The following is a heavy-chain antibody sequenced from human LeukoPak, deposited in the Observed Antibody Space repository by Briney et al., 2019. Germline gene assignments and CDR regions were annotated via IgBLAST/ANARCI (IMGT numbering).Heavy chain of an antibody. CDR3: ATGPKYSSSCDY. CDR1: GYTLTRLS. Sequence: GASVKVSCKAPGYTLTRLSIHWVRQPSGKGLEWMGAFDPEDGETIYAQEFQGRATMTADTSADTAYMELSSLTSDDTAVYYCATGPKYSSSCDYWGQGTLVTVSS. D-gene: IGHD6-13*01. V-gene: IGHV1-24*01. J-gene: IGHJ4*02. CDR2: FDPEDGET.